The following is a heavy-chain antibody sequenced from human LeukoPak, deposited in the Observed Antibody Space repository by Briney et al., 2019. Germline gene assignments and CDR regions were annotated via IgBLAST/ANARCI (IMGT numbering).Heavy chain of an antibody. V-gene: IGHV1-18*01. D-gene: IGHD3-3*01. CDR1: GYTFTSYG. J-gene: IGHJ5*02. Sequence: VASVKVSCKASGYTFTSYGISWVRQAPGQGLEWMGWISAYNGNTNYAQKLQGRVTMTTDTSTSTAYMELRSLRSDDTAVYYCARDRAIFGVVYNWFDPWGQGTLVTVSS. CDR3: ARDRAIFGVVYNWFDP. CDR2: ISAYNGNT.